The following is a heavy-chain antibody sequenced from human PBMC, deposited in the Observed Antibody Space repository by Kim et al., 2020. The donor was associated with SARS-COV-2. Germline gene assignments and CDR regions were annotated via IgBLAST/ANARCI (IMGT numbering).Heavy chain of an antibody. J-gene: IGHJ1*01. D-gene: IGHD3-22*01. V-gene: IGHV1-18*01. CDR1: GYTFTSYG. CDR2: ISAYNGNT. Sequence: ASVKVSCKASGYTFTSYGISWVRQAPGQGLEWMGWISAYNGNTNYAQKLQGRVTMTTDTSTSTAYMELRSLRSDDTAVYYCARDPRYGGYYDSSEYFQHWGQGTLVTVSS. CDR3: ARDPRYGGYYDSSEYFQH.